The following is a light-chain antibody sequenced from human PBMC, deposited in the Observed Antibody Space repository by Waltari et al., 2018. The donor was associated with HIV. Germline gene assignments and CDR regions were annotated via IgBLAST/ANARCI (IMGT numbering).Light chain of an antibody. CDR3: AAWDDRLSGL. J-gene: IGLJ2*01. CDR2: RDN. CDR1: SSNIGLHH. Sequence: QSVLTQPPPASGTPGQRVTIPCSGGSSNIGLHHFYWYLQFPGTAPKLLIYRDNQRPPGVPDRFSGSKSGTSASLVISGLRSEDEADYYCAAWDDRLSGLFGGGTKVTVL. V-gene: IGLV1-47*01.